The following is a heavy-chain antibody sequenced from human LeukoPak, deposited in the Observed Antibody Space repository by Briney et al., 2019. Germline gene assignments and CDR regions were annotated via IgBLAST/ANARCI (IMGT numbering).Heavy chain of an antibody. CDR3: ARDKYYDFWSGNYYYGMDV. CDR2: ISYDGSNK. D-gene: IGHD3-3*01. J-gene: IGHJ6*02. Sequence: GSLRLSCAASGFTFSSYAMHWVRQAPGKGLEWVAVISYDGSNKYYADSVKGRFTISRDNSKNTLYLQMNSLRAEDTAVYYCARDKYYDFWSGNYYYGMDVWGQGTTVTVSS. V-gene: IGHV3-30*04. CDR1: GFTFSSYA.